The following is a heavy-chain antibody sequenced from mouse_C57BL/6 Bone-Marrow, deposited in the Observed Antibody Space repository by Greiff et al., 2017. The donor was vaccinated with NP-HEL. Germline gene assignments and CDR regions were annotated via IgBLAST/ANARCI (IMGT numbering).Heavy chain of an antibody. J-gene: IGHJ1*03. CDR1: GYAFSSSW. CDR2: IYPGDGDT. CDR3: ARSANYYGSSWYFDV. V-gene: IGHV1-82*01. Sequence: VQLQQSGPELVKPGASVKISCKASGYAFSSSWMNWVKQRPGKGLEWIGRIYPGDGDTNYNGQFKGKATLTADKSSSTAYMQLSSLTSEDSAVYFCARSANYYGSSWYFDVWGTGTTVTVSS. D-gene: IGHD1-1*01.